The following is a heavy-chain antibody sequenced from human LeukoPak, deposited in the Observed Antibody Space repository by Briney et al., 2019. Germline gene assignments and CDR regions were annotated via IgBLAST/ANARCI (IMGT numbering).Heavy chain of an antibody. CDR1: GFTFSSYA. Sequence: GGSLRLSCAASGFTFSSYAMSWIRQTPGKGLEWISYISSRGNTVYYADSVKGRFTISRDNAKNSLFLQMNNLRVEDTGVYYCAWVATYYFDDWGQGILVTVSS. CDR2: ISSRGNTV. V-gene: IGHV3-48*03. J-gene: IGHJ4*02. D-gene: IGHD1-26*01. CDR3: AWVATYYFDD.